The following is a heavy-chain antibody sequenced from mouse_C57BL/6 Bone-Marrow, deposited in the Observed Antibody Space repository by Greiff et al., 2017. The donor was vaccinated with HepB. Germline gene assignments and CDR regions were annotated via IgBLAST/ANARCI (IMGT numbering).Heavy chain of an antibody. V-gene: IGHV1-82*01. J-gene: IGHJ4*01. Sequence: VQGVESGPELVKPGASVKISCKASGYAFSSSWMNWVKQRPGKGLEWIGRIYPGDGDTNYNGKFKGKATLTADKSSSTAYMQVSSLTSEDSAVYFCARDYGSSYAMDYWGQGTSVTVSS. CDR3: ARDYGSSYAMDY. D-gene: IGHD1-1*01. CDR1: GYAFSSSW. CDR2: IYPGDGDT.